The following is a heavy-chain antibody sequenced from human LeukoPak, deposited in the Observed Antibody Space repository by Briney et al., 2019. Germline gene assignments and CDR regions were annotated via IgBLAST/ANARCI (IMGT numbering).Heavy chain of an antibody. J-gene: IGHJ5*02. Sequence: GASVKVSCKASGYTFTAYYMHWVRQAPGQGLESMGWINPNSGDTNYAQKFQGRVTITRATCITTAYMELSSLRSDDTALYYCARDAVAVGVRGSWFDPWGQGTLVTVSS. D-gene: IGHD6-19*01. V-gene: IGHV1-2*02. CDR1: GYTFTAYY. CDR3: ARDAVAVGVRGSWFDP. CDR2: INPNSGDT.